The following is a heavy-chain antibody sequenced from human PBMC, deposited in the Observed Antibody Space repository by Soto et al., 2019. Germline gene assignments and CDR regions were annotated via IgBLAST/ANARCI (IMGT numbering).Heavy chain of an antibody. D-gene: IGHD4-17*01. CDR2: IYYSGST. V-gene: IGHV4-39*01. Sequence: SETLSLTCTVSGGSISSSSYYWGWIRQPPGKGLEWIGSIYYSGSTYYNPSLKSRVTISVDTTKNQFSLKLSSVTAADTAVYYCARLGTVTTGDYYYYYGLDVWGQGTTVTVSS. CDR1: GGSISSSSYY. J-gene: IGHJ6*02. CDR3: ARLGTVTTGDYYYYYGLDV.